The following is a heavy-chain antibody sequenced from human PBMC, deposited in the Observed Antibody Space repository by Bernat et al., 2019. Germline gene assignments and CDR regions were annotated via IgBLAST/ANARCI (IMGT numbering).Heavy chain of an antibody. V-gene: IGHV3-66*01. J-gene: IGHJ6*02. D-gene: IGHD4-17*01. CDR1: GFTVSSNY. CDR3: ARETMTTTATDYYYYYGMDV. Sequence: EVQLVESGGGLVQPGGSLRLSCAASGFTVSSNYMSWVRQAPGKGLEWVSVIYSGGSTYYADSVKGRFTITRNNSKNTLYLQMNSRRAEDTAVYYCARETMTTTATDYYYYYGMDVWGQGTTVTVSS. CDR2: IYSGGST.